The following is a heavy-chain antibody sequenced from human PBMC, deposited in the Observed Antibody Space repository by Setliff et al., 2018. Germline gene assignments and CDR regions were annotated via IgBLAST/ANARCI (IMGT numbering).Heavy chain of an antibody. CDR3: ARDASGSYGTEYFQH. V-gene: IGHV3-48*03. Sequence: GESLTISCAASGFTFSSYEMNWVRQAPGKGLEWISYISGSGSTIYYADSVKGRFTISKDNAKNSLYLQMNNLRAEDTALYFCARDASGSYGTEYFQHWGQGTLVTVSS. CDR1: GFTFSSYE. D-gene: IGHD1-26*01. CDR2: ISGSGSTI. J-gene: IGHJ1*01.